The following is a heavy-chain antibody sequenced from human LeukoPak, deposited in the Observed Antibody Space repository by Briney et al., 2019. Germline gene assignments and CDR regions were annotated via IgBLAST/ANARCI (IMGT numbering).Heavy chain of an antibody. CDR2: ISGSGGST. CDR3: AKADEVASATIGPAGY. J-gene: IGHJ4*02. CDR1: RFTFSTYA. Sequence: GGSLRLSCAASRFTFSTYAMSWVRRAPGKGLEWVSAISGSGGSTYYADSVKGRFTISRDNSKNTLYLQMNGLRAEDTAVYYCAKADEVASATIGPAGYWGQGTLVTVSS. V-gene: IGHV3-23*01. D-gene: IGHD2-2*01.